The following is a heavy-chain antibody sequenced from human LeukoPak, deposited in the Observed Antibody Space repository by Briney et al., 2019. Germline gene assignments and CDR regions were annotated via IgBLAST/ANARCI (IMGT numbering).Heavy chain of an antibody. V-gene: IGHV3-11*04. Sequence: PGGSLRLSCADSGFTFSDYYMSWIRQAPGKGLEWVSYISSSGSTIYYADSVKGRFTISRDNAKNSLYLQMNSLRAEDTAVYYCARYEDDYGDYAIDYWGQGTLVTVSS. J-gene: IGHJ4*02. D-gene: IGHD4-17*01. CDR3: ARYEDDYGDYAIDY. CDR2: ISSSGSTI. CDR1: GFTFSDYY.